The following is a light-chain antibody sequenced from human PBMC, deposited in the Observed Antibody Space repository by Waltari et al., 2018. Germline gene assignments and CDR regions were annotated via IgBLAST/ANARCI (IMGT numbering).Light chain of an antibody. CDR1: QSVSSN. J-gene: IGKJ1*01. V-gene: IGKV3-15*01. Sequence: LSVSPGERATLSCRASQSVSSNLAWYQQKPGQAPRLLIHGASTRATGIPARFSGSGSGTEFTLTISSLQSEDFAVYYCQQYNNWPPGAFGQGTKVEIK. CDR2: GAS. CDR3: QQYNNWPPGA.